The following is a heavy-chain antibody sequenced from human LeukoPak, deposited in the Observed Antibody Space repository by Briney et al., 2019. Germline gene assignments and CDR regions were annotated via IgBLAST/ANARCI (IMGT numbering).Heavy chain of an antibody. D-gene: IGHD1-26*01. Sequence: ASVKVSCKASGYTFTSYAMNWVRQAPGQGLEWMGWINTNTGNPTYAQGFTGRFVFSLDTSVSTAYLQISSLKAEDTAVYYCARGYRIVGATTLDFDYWGQGTLVTVSS. V-gene: IGHV7-4-1*02. J-gene: IGHJ4*02. CDR1: GYTFTSYA. CDR3: ARGYRIVGATTLDFDY. CDR2: INTNTGNP.